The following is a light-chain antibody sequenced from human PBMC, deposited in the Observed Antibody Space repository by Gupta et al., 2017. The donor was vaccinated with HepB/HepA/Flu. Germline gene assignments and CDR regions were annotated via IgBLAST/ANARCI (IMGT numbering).Light chain of an antibody. CDR3: QQYNNWPPDT. J-gene: IGKJ2*01. CDR1: QSVSNN. CDR2: GIS. Sequence: EIVMIQSTPTLSVSPGETATLSCRASQSVSNNLAWYQKKPGQAPRLLIYGISTRATGIPARFSGSGSGTDFSLTISSLQPEDSAVYYCQQYNNWPPDTFGQGTKVEIK. V-gene: IGKV3-15*01.